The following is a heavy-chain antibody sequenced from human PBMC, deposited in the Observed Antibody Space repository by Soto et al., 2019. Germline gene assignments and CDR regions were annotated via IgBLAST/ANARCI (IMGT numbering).Heavy chain of an antibody. CDR1: GGSISSYY. CDR2: IYTSGST. V-gene: IGHV4-4*07. Sequence: SETLSLTCTVSGGSISSYYWSWIRQPAGKGLEWIGRIYTSGSTNYNPSLKSRATMSVDTSKNQFSLKLSSVTAADTAVYYCAREPNSAAGPDYYGMDVWGQGTTVTVSS. D-gene: IGHD6-13*01. J-gene: IGHJ6*02. CDR3: AREPNSAAGPDYYGMDV.